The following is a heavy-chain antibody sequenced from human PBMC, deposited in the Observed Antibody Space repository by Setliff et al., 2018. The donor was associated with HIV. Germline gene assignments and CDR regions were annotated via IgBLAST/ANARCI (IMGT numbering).Heavy chain of an antibody. D-gene: IGHD6-13*01. CDR3: ARVGHSSSYHYYGMDV. CDR2: IIPVLGVR. V-gene: IGHV1-69*10. Sequence: SVKVSCKTSGGSFSKYLCTWVRQAPGQGLEWMGGIIPVLGVRDYAQKFQGRVTITTDEYRSTAYMELSSLSSEDTAVFYCARVGHSSSYHYYGMDVWGQGTTVTVSS. J-gene: IGHJ6*02. CDR1: GGSFSKYL.